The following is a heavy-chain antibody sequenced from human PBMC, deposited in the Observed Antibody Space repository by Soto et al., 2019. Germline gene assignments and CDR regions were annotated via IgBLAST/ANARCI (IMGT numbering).Heavy chain of an antibody. CDR2: ISYDGSNK. CDR1: GFTFSSYG. J-gene: IGHJ6*02. D-gene: IGHD2-15*01. CDR3: AKDQGVVAVRAHGMDV. Sequence: PGGSVRLSXAASGFTFSSYGMHWVRQAPGKGLEWVAVISYDGSNKYYADSVKGRFTISRDNSKNTLYVQMNSLRAEDTAVYFCAKDQGVVAVRAHGMDVWGQGTTVTVSS. V-gene: IGHV3-30*18.